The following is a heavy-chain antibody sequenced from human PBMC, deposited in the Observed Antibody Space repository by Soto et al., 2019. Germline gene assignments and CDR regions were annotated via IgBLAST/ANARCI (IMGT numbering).Heavy chain of an antibody. V-gene: IGHV3-15*07. CDR1: GFTFSNAW. D-gene: IGHD6-13*01. CDR2: IKRKTDGGTT. Sequence: GGSLRLSCAASGFTFSNAWINWVRQAPGKGLEWVGRIKRKTDGGTTDFAAPVKGRFAISRDDSKNMVYLQMNSLRAEDTAVYYCAKDLISPVAAAGPNWFDPRGQRTPVTVSS. CDR3: AKDLISPVAAAGPNWFDP. J-gene: IGHJ5*02.